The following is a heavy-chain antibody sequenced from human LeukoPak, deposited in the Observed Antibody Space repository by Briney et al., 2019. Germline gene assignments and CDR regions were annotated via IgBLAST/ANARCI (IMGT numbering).Heavy chain of an antibody. CDR3: ARGYYYDSSGYYFHYFDY. Sequence: GESLNISCKGSGYRFTRYWIGWVRKMPGKGLECRGIIYPGDSDTRYSPSFQGQVTISADKFISTAYLQWSSLKASDTAMYYCARGYYYDSSGYYFHYFDYWGQGTLVTVSS. CDR1: GYRFTRYW. D-gene: IGHD3-22*01. J-gene: IGHJ4*02. V-gene: IGHV5-51*01. CDR2: IYPGDSDT.